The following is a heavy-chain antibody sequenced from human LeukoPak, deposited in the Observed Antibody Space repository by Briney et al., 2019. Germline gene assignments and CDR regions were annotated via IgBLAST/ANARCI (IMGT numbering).Heavy chain of an antibody. CDR2: VFFTGNT. CDR3: ARQGRGASFDY. Sequence: SETLSLTCAVSGTSISDYYWSWIRQPPGKGLEWIGYVFFTGNTNYNPSLKSRVTISMDTSKNQFSLAVTSVTAADTALYYCARQGRGASFDYWGQGTLVTVSS. D-gene: IGHD5-12*01. V-gene: IGHV4-59*08. J-gene: IGHJ4*02. CDR1: GTSISDYY.